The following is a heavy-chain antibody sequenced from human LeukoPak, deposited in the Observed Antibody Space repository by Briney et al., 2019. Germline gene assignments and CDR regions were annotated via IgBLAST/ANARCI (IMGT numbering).Heavy chain of an antibody. D-gene: IGHD6-19*01. CDR1: GYTFTSYY. Sequence: ASVKVSCKASGYTFTSYYMHWVRQAPGQGLEWMGIISPSGGSTSYAQKFQGRVTMTRDTSTSTVYMELSSLRSEDTAVYYCASGYSSGFGLHYWGQGTLVTVSS. CDR2: ISPSGGST. CDR3: ASGYSSGFGLHY. V-gene: IGHV1-46*01. J-gene: IGHJ4*02.